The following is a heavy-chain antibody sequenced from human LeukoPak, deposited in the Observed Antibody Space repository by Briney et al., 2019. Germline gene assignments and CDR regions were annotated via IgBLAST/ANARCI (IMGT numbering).Heavy chain of an antibody. J-gene: IGHJ4*02. CDR2: ISAYNGNT. CDR1: GYTFTSYG. CDR3: ARGPPVNYDFWIGLPTDDY. Sequence: ASVKVSCKASGYTFTSYGISWVRQAPGQGLEWMGWISAYNGNTNYAQKLQGRVTMTTDTSTSTAYMELRSLRSDDTAVYYCARGPPVNYDFWIGLPTDDYWGQGTLVTVSS. D-gene: IGHD3-3*01. V-gene: IGHV1-18*01.